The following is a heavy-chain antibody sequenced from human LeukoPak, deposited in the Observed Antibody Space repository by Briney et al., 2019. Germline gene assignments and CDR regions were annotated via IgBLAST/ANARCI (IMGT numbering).Heavy chain of an antibody. CDR1: GFSFDDYA. Sequence: AGGSLSLSCAASGFSFDDYAMHWVRHAPGKGLEWVSGINWNSGSIDYAESVKGRFTISRDNAKNSLYLQMNSLRAEDTALYYCAKDMMAIVGGTTSAFDMWGQGTMVTVSS. D-gene: IGHD1-26*01. J-gene: IGHJ3*02. V-gene: IGHV3-9*01. CDR3: AKDMMAIVGGTTSAFDM. CDR2: INWNSGSI.